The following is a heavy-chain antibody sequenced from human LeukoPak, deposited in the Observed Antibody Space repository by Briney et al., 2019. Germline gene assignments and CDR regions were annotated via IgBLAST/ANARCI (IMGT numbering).Heavy chain of an antibody. D-gene: IGHD6-13*01. Sequence: GGSLRLSCAASGFTFDDYAMHWVRQAPGKGLEWVSGIVWNSGSIDYADSVKGRFTISRDNAKSSLYLQMNSLRDEDTAFHYCAKDVGYSSTFTFEYWGQGTLVTVSS. CDR1: GFTFDDYA. J-gene: IGHJ4*02. CDR3: AKDVGYSSTFTFEY. V-gene: IGHV3-9*01. CDR2: IVWNSGSI.